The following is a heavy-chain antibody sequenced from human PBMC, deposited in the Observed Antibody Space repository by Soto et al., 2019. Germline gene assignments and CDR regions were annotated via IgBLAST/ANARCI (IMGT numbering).Heavy chain of an antibody. V-gene: IGHV3-48*01. CDR3: AKDNWKLGGLDY. CDR1: GFTFSSYS. J-gene: IGHJ4*02. CDR2: ISSSSSTI. D-gene: IGHD1-20*01. Sequence: EVQLVESGGGLVQPGGSLRLSCAASGFTFSSYSMNWVRQAPGKGLEWVSYISSSSSTIYYADSVKGRFTISREDAKNALYLQMNSLRAEDTAVYYCAKDNWKLGGLDYWGPGTLVTVSS.